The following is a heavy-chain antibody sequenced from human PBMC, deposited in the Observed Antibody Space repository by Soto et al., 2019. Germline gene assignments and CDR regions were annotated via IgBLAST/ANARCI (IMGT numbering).Heavy chain of an antibody. CDR2: INHSGST. CDR1: GGSFSGYY. D-gene: IGHD2-2*01. Sequence: QVQLQQWGAGLLKPSETLSLTCAVYGGSFSGYYWSWIRQPPGKGLEWIGEINHSGSTNYNPSLKSRVTISVDTSKNQFSLKLSSVTAADTAVYYCARGPCSSTSCYGESDYWGQGTLVPVSS. J-gene: IGHJ4*02. CDR3: ARGPCSSTSCYGESDY. V-gene: IGHV4-34*01.